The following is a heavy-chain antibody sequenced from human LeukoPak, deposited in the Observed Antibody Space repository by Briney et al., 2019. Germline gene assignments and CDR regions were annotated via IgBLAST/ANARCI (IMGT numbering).Heavy chain of an antibody. J-gene: IGHJ4*02. CDR1: GFIFSNYA. D-gene: IGHD1-14*01. V-gene: IGHV3-23*01. Sequence: GGSLRLSCAASGFIFSNYAMSWVRQAPGKGLEWVSAIDSTGAYTWYADSVKGRFTISRDNSKNTLYLQMNSLRAEDTAVYYCARAVYGFDYWGQGALVTVSS. CDR2: IDSTGAYT. CDR3: ARAVYGFDY.